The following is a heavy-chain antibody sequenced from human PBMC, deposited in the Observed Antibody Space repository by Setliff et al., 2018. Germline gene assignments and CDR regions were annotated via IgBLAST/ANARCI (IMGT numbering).Heavy chain of an antibody. D-gene: IGHD3-3*01. CDR3: RFWDGSYKNDY. J-gene: IGHJ4*02. CDR2: ILFSGDT. Sequence: PSETLSLTCAVSGYSISSGFSWVWIRQSPGKGLEWIGRILFSGDTYYNPSLNSRVTISADTSKNQFSLNLSSVTAADTAAYYCRFWDGSYKNDYWGQGTLVTVSS. CDR1: GYSISSGFS. V-gene: IGHV4-38-2*01.